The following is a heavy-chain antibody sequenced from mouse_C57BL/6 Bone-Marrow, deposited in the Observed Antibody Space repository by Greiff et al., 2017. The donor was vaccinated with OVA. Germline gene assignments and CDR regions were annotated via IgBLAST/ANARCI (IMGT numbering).Heavy chain of an antibody. V-gene: IGHV1-50*01. Sequence: QVQLQPGAEVVKPGASVKLSCTASGYTFTSYWMQWIKQRPGQGLEWIGAIDPSDTYTNYNPKFRAKATLTVDTSASTAYMQPTSLTSEDSAVYCCASAVFAYWGQGTLVTVSA. CDR2: IDPSDTYT. J-gene: IGHJ3*01. CDR3: ASAVFAY. CDR1: GYTFTSYW.